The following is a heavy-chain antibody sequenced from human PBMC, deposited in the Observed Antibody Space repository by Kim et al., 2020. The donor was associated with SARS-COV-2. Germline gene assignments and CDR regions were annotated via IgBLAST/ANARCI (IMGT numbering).Heavy chain of an antibody. CDR1: GYTFTGYY. Sequence: ASVKVSCKASGYTFTGYYMHWVRQAPGQGLEWMGWINPNSGGTNYAQKFQGRVTMTRDTSIGTAYMELSRLRSDDTAVYYCARPPPRYCSSTSCPNYYYGMDVWGQGTTVTVSS. CDR3: ARPPPRYCSSTSCPNYYYGMDV. D-gene: IGHD2-2*01. J-gene: IGHJ6*02. V-gene: IGHV1-2*02. CDR2: INPNSGGT.